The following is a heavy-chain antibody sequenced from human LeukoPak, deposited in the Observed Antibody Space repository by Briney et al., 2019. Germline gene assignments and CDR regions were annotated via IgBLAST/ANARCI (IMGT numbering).Heavy chain of an antibody. CDR2: ISSSSYI. V-gene: IGHV3-21*01. J-gene: IGHJ6*02. CDR3: ARDLVAASSPEYYYGMDV. CDR1: GFTFSSYS. Sequence: PGGSLRLSCAASGFTFSSYSMNWVRQAPGKGLEWVSSISSSSYIYYADSVKGRFTISRDNAKNSLYLQMNSLRAEDTAVYYCARDLVAASSPEYYYGMDVWGQGTTVTVSS. D-gene: IGHD6-13*01.